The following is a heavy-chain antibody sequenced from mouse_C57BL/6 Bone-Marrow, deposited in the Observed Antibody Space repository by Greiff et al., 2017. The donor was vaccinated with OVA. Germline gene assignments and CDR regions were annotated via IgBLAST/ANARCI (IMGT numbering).Heavy chain of an antibody. CDR2: IDPSDSYT. D-gene: IGHD3-2*02. CDR1: GYTFTSYW. J-gene: IGHJ1*03. Sequence: QVQLQQPGAELVKPGASVKLSCKASGYTFTSYWMQWVKQRPGQGLEWIGEIDPSDSYTNYNQKFKGKATLTVDTSSSTAYMQLSSLTSEDSAVYYCARRLRLPWYFDVWGTGTTGTVSS. CDR3: ARRLRLPWYFDV. V-gene: IGHV1-50*01.